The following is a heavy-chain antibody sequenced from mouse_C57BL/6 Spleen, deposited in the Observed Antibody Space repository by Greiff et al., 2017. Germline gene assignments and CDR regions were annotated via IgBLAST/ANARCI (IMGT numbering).Heavy chain of an antibody. Sequence: VKLQQSGAELVRPGTSVKVSCKASGYAFTNYLIEWVKQRPGQGLEWIGVINPGSGGTNYNEKFKGKATLTADKSSSTAYMQLSSLTSEDSAVCFCARGYGNSFAYWGQGTLVTVSA. D-gene: IGHD2-10*02. V-gene: IGHV1-54*01. J-gene: IGHJ3*01. CDR1: GYAFTNYL. CDR2: INPGSGGT. CDR3: ARGYGNSFAY.